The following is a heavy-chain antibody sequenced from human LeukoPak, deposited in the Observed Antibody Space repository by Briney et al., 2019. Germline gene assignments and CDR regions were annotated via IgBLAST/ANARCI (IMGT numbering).Heavy chain of an antibody. Sequence: GASVKVSCKASGYTFTGYHMHWVRQAPGQGLEWMGIINPSGGSTSYAQKFQGRVTMTRDTSTSTVYMELSSLRSEDTAVYYCARNSIVVVPAAILNYYYYYGMDVWGQGTTVTVSS. D-gene: IGHD2-2*01. J-gene: IGHJ6*02. CDR1: GYTFTGYH. CDR3: ARNSIVVVPAAILNYYYYYGMDV. CDR2: INPSGGST. V-gene: IGHV1-46*01.